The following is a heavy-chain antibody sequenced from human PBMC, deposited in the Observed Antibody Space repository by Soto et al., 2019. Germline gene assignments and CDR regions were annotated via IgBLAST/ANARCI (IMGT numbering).Heavy chain of an antibody. D-gene: IGHD3-22*01. J-gene: IGHJ3*02. CDR1: GGSFSGYY. CDR3: ARGPAIYDSSGYYAFDI. CDR2: INHSEST. V-gene: IGHV4-34*01. Sequence: SETLSLTCAVYGGSFSGYYWSWIRQPPGKGLEWIGEINHSESTTYNPSLKSRVTISVDTSKNQFFLRLSSVTAADTAVYYCARGPAIYDSSGYYAFDIWGQGTMVTVSS.